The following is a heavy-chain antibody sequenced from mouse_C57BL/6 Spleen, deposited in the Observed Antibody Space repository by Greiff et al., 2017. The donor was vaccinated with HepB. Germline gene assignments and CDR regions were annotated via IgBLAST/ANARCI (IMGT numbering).Heavy chain of an antibody. CDR1: GYSITSGYD. Sequence: VQLKESGPGMVKPSQSLSLTCTVTGYSITSGYDWHWIRHFPGNKLEWMGYISYSGSTNYNPSLKSRISITHDTSTNTFFLKLNSVTTEDTATYYCARDAIYYDYDGTGWYFDVWGTGTTVTVSS. CDR3: ARDAIYYDYDGTGWYFDV. CDR2: ISYSGST. D-gene: IGHD2-4*01. J-gene: IGHJ1*03. V-gene: IGHV3-1*01.